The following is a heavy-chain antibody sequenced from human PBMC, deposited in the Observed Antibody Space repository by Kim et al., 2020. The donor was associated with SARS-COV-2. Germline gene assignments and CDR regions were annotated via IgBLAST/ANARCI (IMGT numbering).Heavy chain of an antibody. CDR1: GESITSFS. CDR2: IDYSVRP. CDR3: ARVGLVAAGPVRRDIGLDV. V-gene: IGHV4-59*01. D-gene: IGHD6-13*01. Sequence: SETLSLTCSVSGESITSFSWSWIRQSPGKGLEWIGNIDYSVRPNYNPSLKSRVSMSMEASKNHLSLTLTSVTAADTAMYYCARVGLVAAGPVRRDIGLDVWGQGTTVTVSS. J-gene: IGHJ6*02.